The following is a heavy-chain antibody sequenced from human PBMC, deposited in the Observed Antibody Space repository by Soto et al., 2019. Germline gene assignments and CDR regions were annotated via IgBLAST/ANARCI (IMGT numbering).Heavy chain of an antibody. J-gene: IGHJ3*02. CDR2: ISSSSRYI. Sequence: EVQLVESGGGLVKPGGSLRLSCAASGFTFSSYSMNWVRQAPGKGLEWVSSISSSSRYIYYADSVKGRFTISRDNAKNELYLQMNSLRAEDTAVYYCAREERAPGDYDAFDIWGQGTMVTVSS. V-gene: IGHV3-21*01. CDR1: GFTFSSYS. D-gene: IGHD3-10*01. CDR3: AREERAPGDYDAFDI.